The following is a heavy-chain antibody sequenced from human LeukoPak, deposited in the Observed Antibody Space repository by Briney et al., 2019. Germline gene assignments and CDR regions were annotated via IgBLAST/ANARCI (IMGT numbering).Heavy chain of an antibody. J-gene: IGHJ4*02. V-gene: IGHV3-74*01. CDR1: GFTFSSYW. CDR2: INSDGSST. CDR3: ARAAGTPIVTPFFDY. D-gene: IGHD6-19*01. Sequence: GGSLRLSCAASGFTFSSYWMHWVRQAPGKGLVWVSRINSDGSSTSYADSVKGRFTISRDNAKNTLYLQMNSLRAEDTAVYYCARAAGTPIVTPFFDYWGQGTLVTVSS.